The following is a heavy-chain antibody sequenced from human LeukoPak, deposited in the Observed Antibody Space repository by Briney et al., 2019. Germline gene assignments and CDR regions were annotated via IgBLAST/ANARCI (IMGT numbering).Heavy chain of an antibody. CDR1: GFTLTNNW. CDR3: AREFSQEDAFDL. J-gene: IGHJ3*01. CDR2: VNTDGTNT. D-gene: IGHD2/OR15-2a*01. Sequence: GGSLRLSCTASGFTLTNNWMHWVRQVPGKGLEWVSRVNTDGTNTNYADSVRGRFTISRDNAKNTLFLQMDSLRAEDSAMYFCAREFSQEDAFDLWGQGTRVTVSS. V-gene: IGHV3-74*01.